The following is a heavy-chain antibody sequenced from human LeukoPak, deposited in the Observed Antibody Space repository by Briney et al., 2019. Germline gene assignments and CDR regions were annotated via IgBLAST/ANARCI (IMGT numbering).Heavy chain of an antibody. CDR2: IYYSGST. V-gene: IGHV4-59*01. Sequence: SETLSLTCTVAGGSISGFYWSWIRQPPGKGLEWIGEIYYSGSTKYNPSLKSRVTISVDTSKNQFSLRLSSVTTADTAVYYCARSSAYFFGPWGQGTLVSVSS. CDR1: GGSISGFY. D-gene: IGHD2/OR15-2a*01. CDR3: ARSSAYFFGP. J-gene: IGHJ5*02.